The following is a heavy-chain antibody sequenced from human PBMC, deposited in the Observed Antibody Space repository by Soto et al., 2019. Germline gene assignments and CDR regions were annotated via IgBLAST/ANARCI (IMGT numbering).Heavy chain of an antibody. V-gene: IGHV3-23*01. Sequence: GGSLRLSCAASGFTFSSYAMSWVRQAPGKGLEWVSTFTNYGATYYADSVKGRFTISRDNSKNTLYLQMNSLRAEDTAVYYCAREFASGSPNYDYWGLGTLVSVSS. D-gene: IGHD3-10*01. CDR1: GFTFSSYA. CDR3: AREFASGSPNYDY. J-gene: IGHJ4*02. CDR2: FTNYGAT.